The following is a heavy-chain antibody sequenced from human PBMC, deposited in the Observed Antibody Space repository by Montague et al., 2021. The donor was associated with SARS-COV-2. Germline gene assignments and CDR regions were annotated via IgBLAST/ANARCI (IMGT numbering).Heavy chain of an antibody. V-gene: IGHV4-39*07. CDR2: IYYSGST. D-gene: IGHD3-10*01. J-gene: IGHJ4*02. Sequence: SETLSLTCTVSGDSISSNSYYWVWIRHPPGKGLEWFVCIYYSGSTYYTPSLQSRVTISVDTSKNQFSLKLSSVTAADTAVYSCARGKAHYYGSEFDYWGQGTLVTVSS. CDR1: GDSISSNSYY. CDR3: ARGKAHYYGSEFDY.